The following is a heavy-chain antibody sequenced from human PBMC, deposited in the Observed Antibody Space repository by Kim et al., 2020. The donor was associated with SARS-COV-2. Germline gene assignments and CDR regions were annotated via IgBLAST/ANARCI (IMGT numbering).Heavy chain of an antibody. CDR2: ISAGGTT. J-gene: IGHJ4*02. D-gene: IGHD1-26*01. CDR3: AKAGDQWGQHFHY. V-gene: IGHV3-23*01. Sequence: GGSLRLSCAASGNTFSTNGMSWVRQAPGKGLEWVATISAGGTTYYADSVKGRFSISSDTSKNMLYLQMGSPRAEDTAVYYCAKAGDQWGQHFHYWGQGTLVTVSS. CDR1: GNTFSTNG.